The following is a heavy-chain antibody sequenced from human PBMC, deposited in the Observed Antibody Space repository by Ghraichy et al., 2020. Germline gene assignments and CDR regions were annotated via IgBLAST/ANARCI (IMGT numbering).Heavy chain of an antibody. CDR2: INHSGST. Sequence: SETLSLTCAVYGGSFSGYYWSWIRQPPGKGLEWIGEINHSGSTNYNPSLKSRVTISVDTSKNQFSLKLSSVTAADTAVYYCARGSSPDIAMATNYYYYYYGMDVWGQGTTVTVSS. V-gene: IGHV4-34*01. J-gene: IGHJ6*02. D-gene: IGHD5-18*01. CDR3: ARGSSPDIAMATNYYYYYYGMDV. CDR1: GGSFSGYY.